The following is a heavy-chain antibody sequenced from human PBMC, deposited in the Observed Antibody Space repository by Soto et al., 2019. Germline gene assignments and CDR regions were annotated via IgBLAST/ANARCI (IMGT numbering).Heavy chain of an antibody. CDR3: PGTIRK. J-gene: IGHJ4*01. Sequence: PSETLSLTCTVSGGSINNDHWWSWVRQPPGKGLEWIGEIYPSGSTNYNPSLKSRVIVSLDKSRNQFSLNLNSVTAADTAVYYCPGTIRKWGQGTPVPVSS. CDR2: IYPSGST. CDR1: GGSINNDHW. V-gene: IGHV4-4*02. D-gene: IGHD3-3*01.